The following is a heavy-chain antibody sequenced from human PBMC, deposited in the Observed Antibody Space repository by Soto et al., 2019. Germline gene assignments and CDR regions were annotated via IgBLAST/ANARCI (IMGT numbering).Heavy chain of an antibody. CDR3: ARGWGGPYYFDT. CDR1: GYSISSGYY. CDR2: IYHSGST. V-gene: IGHV4-38-2*01. D-gene: IGHD3-16*01. Sequence: SETLSLTCAVSGYSISSGYYWGWIRQPPGKGLEWIGSIYHSGSTYYNPSLKSRVTISVDTSKNQFSLKLSSVTAADTAVYYCARGWGGPYYFDTWGQGTLVTVSS. J-gene: IGHJ4*02.